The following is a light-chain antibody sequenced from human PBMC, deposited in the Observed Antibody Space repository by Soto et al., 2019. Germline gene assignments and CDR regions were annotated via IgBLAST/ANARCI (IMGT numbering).Light chain of an antibody. CDR2: GAS. CDR1: QSVSSRY. J-gene: IGKJ5*01. Sequence: EIVLTQSPGPLSLSPGERATLSCMASQSVSSRYLAWYQQKPGQAPRLLIYGASTRATGIPARFSGSGSGTEFTLTISSLQSEDFAVYYCQQYNNWPPITFGQGTLLEIK. V-gene: IGKV3D-15*01. CDR3: QQYNNWPPIT.